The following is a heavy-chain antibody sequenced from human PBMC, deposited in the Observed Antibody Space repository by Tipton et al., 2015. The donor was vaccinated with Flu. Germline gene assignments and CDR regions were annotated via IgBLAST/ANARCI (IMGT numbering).Heavy chain of an antibody. CDR1: GGSISSGDYY. CDR2: IYYSGST. V-gene: IGHV4-30-4*01. Sequence: LVKPTQTLSLTCTVSGGSISSGDYYWSWIRQPPGKGLEWIGYIYYSGSTYYNPSLKSRVTISVDTSKNQFSLKLSSVTAADTAVYYCARADSSGYQFDYWGQGTLVTVSS. J-gene: IGHJ4*02. CDR3: ARADSSGYQFDY. D-gene: IGHD3-22*01.